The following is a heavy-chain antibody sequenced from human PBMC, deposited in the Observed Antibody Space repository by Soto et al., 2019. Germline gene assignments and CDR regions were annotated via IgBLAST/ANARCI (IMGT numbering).Heavy chain of an antibody. CDR2: IVVGSGNT. D-gene: IGHD3-22*01. CDR3: AAAPYYYDSSGYSPLDY. CDR1: GFTFTSSA. V-gene: IGHV1-58*01. J-gene: IGHJ4*02. Sequence: SVKVSCKASGFTFTSSAVQWVRQARGQRLEWIGWIVVGSGNTNYAQKFQERVTITRDMSTSTAYMELSSLRSEDTAVYYCAAAPYYYDSSGYSPLDYWGQGTLVTVSS.